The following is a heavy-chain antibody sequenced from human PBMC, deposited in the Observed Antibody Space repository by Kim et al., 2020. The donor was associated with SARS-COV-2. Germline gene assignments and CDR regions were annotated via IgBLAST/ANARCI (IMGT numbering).Heavy chain of an antibody. CDR2: ISSSGSSNYI. V-gene: IGHV3-21*01. J-gene: IGHJ6*03. CDR3: ARGGTYTNMKYYMDV. Sequence: GGSLRLSCAASGFTFSTYSMNWVRQAPGKGLEWVSSISSSGSSNYIYYADSLKGRFTISRDNAKNSLYLQMNILRAEDTAMYFCARGGTYTNMKYYMDVWGKGTTVTVSS. D-gene: IGHD4-4*01. CDR1: GFTFSTYS.